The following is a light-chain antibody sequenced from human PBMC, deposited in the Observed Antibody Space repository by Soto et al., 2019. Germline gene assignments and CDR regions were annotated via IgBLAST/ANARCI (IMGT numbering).Light chain of an antibody. V-gene: IGLV1-47*02. CDR3: SSHNTIGTLQV. CDR2: SND. J-gene: IGLJ1*01. Sequence: QSVLTHPPSASVTPGQRVTISCSGSSSNIGSNYVYWYQQLPGTAPKLLIYSNDQRPSGVPDRFSGSKSGTSASLAISGLRSEDEADYYCSSHNTIGTLQVFGPGTKVTVL. CDR1: SSNIGSNY.